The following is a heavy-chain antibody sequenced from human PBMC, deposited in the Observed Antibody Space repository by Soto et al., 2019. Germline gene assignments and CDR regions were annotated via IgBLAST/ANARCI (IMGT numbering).Heavy chain of an antibody. J-gene: IGHJ5*02. CDR1: GYTLTELS. Sequence: ASVKVSCKVSGYTLTELSMHWVRQAPGKGLEWMGGFDPEDGETIYAQKFQGRVTMTEDTSTDTAYMELSSLRSEDTAVYYCATLGIFDPKKYPKQTNWFDPWGQGTLVTVSS. CDR3: ATLGIFDPKKYPKQTNWFDP. CDR2: FDPEDGET. D-gene: IGHD2-2*02. V-gene: IGHV1-24*01.